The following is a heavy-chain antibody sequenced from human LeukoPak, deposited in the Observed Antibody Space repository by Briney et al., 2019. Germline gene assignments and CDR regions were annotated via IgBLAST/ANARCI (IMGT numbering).Heavy chain of an antibody. J-gene: IGHJ2*01. CDR3: ARGLDGNSIWYFDL. CDR2: ISSSSSYI. CDR1: GFTFSSYS. V-gene: IGHV3-21*06. D-gene: IGHD4-23*01. Sequence: GGSLRLSCAASGFTFSSYSMNWVRQAPGKGLEWVSSISSSSSYIYYADSVKGRFTISRDNARSSLYLQMNSLRDEDTAVYYCARGLDGNSIWYFDLWGRGTLVSVSS.